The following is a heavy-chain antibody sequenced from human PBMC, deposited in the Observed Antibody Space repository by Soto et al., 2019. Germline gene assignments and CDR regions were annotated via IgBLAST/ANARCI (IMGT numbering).Heavy chain of an antibody. CDR1: GFTFSSYS. CDR3: ARGATPRDAFYI. V-gene: IGHV3-21*01. D-gene: IGHD1-26*01. Sequence: PGGSLRLSCAASGFTFSSYSMNWVRQAPGKGLEWVSSISSSSSYIYYADSVKGRFTISRDNAKNSLYLQMNSLRAEDTAVYYCARGATPRDAFYIWGQGTMVTVSS. J-gene: IGHJ3*02. CDR2: ISSSSSYI.